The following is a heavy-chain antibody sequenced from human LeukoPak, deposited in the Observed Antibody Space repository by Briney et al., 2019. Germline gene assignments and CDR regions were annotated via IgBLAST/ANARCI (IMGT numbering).Heavy chain of an antibody. CDR2: IIPILGIA. Sequence: SVKVSCKASGGTFSSYAISWVRQAPGQGLEWMGRIIPILGIANYAQKFQGRVTITADKSTSTAYMELSSLRSEDTAVYYCARGNQDGDFDYWGQGTLVTVSS. CDR1: GGTFSSYA. V-gene: IGHV1-69*04. CDR3: ARGNQDGDFDY. J-gene: IGHJ4*02. D-gene: IGHD2-15*01.